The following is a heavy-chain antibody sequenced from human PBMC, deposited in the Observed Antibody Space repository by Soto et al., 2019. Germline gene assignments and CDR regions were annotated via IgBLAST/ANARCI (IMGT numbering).Heavy chain of an antibody. D-gene: IGHD2-21*02. J-gene: IGHJ4*02. V-gene: IGHV3-23*01. Sequence: PGGSLRLSCAASGFTFSSYAMSWVRQAPGKGLEWVSAISGSGGSTYYAGSVKGRFTISRDNSKNTLYLQMNSLRAEDTAVYYCAKDNVVVTATDPNDYWGQGTLVTVSS. CDR1: GFTFSSYA. CDR2: ISGSGGST. CDR3: AKDNVVVTATDPNDY.